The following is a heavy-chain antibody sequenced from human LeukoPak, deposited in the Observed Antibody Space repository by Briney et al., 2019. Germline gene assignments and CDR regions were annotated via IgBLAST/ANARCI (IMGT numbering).Heavy chain of an antibody. D-gene: IGHD3-16*02. J-gene: IGHJ4*02. CDR1: GYTFTSYY. Sequence: GGSLRLSCAASGYTFTSYYMHWVRQAPGQGLEWMGIINPSGGSTSYAQKFQGRVTMTRDMSTSTVYLQLSSLRSEDTAVYYCARVGAFGDYVWGSYRHYYFDYWGQGTLVTVSS. CDR2: INPSGGST. CDR3: ARVGAFGDYVWGSYRHYYFDY. V-gene: IGHV1-46*01.